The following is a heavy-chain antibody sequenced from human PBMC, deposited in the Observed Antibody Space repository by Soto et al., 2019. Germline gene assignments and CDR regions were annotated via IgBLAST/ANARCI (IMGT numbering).Heavy chain of an antibody. CDR1: GYTFTGYY. J-gene: IGHJ5*02. CDR3: ARGQSGYDFSGFGP. D-gene: IGHD5-12*01. Sequence: ASVKVSCKASGYTFTGYYMHWVRQAPGQRLEWMGWINAGSGKTNYAQRFQGRVTMTRDTSASTAYMELSSLRSEDTAVYYCARGQSGYDFSGFGPWGQGTLVTVSS. CDR2: INAGSGKT. V-gene: IGHV1-3*01.